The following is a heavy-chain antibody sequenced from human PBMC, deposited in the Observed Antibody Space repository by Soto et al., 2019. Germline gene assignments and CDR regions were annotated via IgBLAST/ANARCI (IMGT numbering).Heavy chain of an antibody. J-gene: IGHJ6*03. CDR3: ERHSSGYGQVMDV. V-gene: IGHV4-39*01. CDR2: IYYSGST. Sequence: SETLSLTCTVSGGSISSSSNYWGWIRQPPGKGLEWIGSIYYSGSTYYNPSLKSRVTISVDTSKNQFSLKLSSVTAADTAVYYCERHSSGYGQVMDVWGKGTTVTVSS. CDR1: GGSISSSSNY. D-gene: IGHD5-12*01.